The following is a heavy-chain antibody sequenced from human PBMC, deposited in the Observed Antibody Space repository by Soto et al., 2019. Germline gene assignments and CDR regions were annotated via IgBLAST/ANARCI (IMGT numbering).Heavy chain of an antibody. Sequence: PGGSLRLSCTASGVTLAFYWMHWVRQTPGKGLVWVSRINPEGTTTNYADSVEGRFTISRDNAKSALYLQMNSLSAEDTAIYYCTSDTFGLRDTWGQGTLVTVSS. J-gene: IGHJ5*02. CDR3: TSDTFGLRDT. CDR2: INPEGTTT. V-gene: IGHV3-74*01. CDR1: GVTLAFYW. D-gene: IGHD3-16*01.